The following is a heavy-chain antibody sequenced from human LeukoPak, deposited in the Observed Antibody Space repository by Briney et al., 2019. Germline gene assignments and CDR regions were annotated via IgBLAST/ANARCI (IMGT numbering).Heavy chain of an antibody. Sequence: GGTLRLSCAASGFTFSSHGMNWVRQAPGKGLEWVSGISPDGVITYYADSVKGRFTISRDNSKGTVSLQMNSLRPEDTAVYYCAKDDAWLQYGDWGRGTLVTVSS. D-gene: IGHD5-24*01. J-gene: IGHJ4*02. CDR1: GFTFSSHG. CDR2: ISPDGVIT. V-gene: IGHV3-23*01. CDR3: AKDDAWLQYGD.